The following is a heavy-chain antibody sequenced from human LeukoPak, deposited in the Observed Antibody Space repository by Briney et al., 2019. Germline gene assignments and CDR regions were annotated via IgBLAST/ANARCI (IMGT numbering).Heavy chain of an antibody. V-gene: IGHV3-21*05. CDR1: GFTFSSYG. J-gene: IGHJ4*02. CDR3: ASGNRYSSSFDY. CDR2: ISSSSSYI. D-gene: IGHD6-6*01. Sequence: GSLRLSCAASGFTFSSYGMTWVRQAPGKGLEWVSYISSSSSYIYYADSVKGRFTISRDNAKNSLYLQMNSLRAEDTAVYYCASGNRYSSSFDYWGQGTLVTVSS.